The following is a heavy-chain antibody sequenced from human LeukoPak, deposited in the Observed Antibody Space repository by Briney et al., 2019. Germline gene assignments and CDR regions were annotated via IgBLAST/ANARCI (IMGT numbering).Heavy chain of an antibody. CDR1: GFTFSSYA. CDR3: ARVPRRIAARPPFDY. J-gene: IGHJ4*02. D-gene: IGHD6-6*01. Sequence: PGGSLRLSCAASGFTFSSYAMSWVRQAPGKGLEWVSAISGSGGSTYYADSVKGRFTISRDNSKNTLYLQMNSLRAEDTAVYYCARVPRRIAARPPFDYWGQGTLVTVSS. CDR2: ISGSGGST. V-gene: IGHV3-23*01.